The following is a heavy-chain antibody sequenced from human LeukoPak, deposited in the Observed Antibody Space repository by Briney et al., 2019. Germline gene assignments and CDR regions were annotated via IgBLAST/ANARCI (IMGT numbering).Heavy chain of an antibody. V-gene: IGHV4-30-2*01. D-gene: IGHD3-16*01. Sequence: PSETLSLTCTVSGGSISSGGYSWSWIRQPPGKGLEWIGYIYHSGSTYYNPSLKSRVTISVDRSKNQFSLKLSSVTAADTAVYYCARRRGGFLDAFDIWGQGTMVTVSS. CDR1: GGSISSGGYS. CDR3: ARRRGGFLDAFDI. J-gene: IGHJ3*02. CDR2: IYHSGST.